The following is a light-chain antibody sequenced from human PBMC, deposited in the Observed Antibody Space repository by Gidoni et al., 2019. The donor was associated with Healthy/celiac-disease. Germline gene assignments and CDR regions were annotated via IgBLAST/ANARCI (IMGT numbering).Light chain of an antibody. CDR2: GAS. V-gene: IGKV3-20*01. CDR1: QRVSSSY. J-gene: IGKJ1*01. Sequence: EIVLTQSPGTLSLSPGERATLSCRASQRVSSSYLAWYQQQPGQAPRLRIYGASSRDTGIPDRFSGSGSGTDFTLTISRLEPEDFAVYYCQQYGSSPWTFGQGTKVEIK. CDR3: QQYGSSPWT.